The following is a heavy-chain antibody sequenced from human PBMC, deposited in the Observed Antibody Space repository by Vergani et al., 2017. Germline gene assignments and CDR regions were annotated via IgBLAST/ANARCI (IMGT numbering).Heavy chain of an antibody. D-gene: IGHD6-6*01. CDR1: GFTFSSYG. V-gene: IGHV3-30*18. J-gene: IGHJ4*02. CDR3: AKRAYXSSSSGWGGINFDY. CDR2: ISYDGSNK. Sequence: QVQLVESGGGVVQPGRSLRLSCAASGFTFSSYGMHWVRQAPGKGLEWVAVISYDGSNKYYADSVKGRFTISRDNSKNTLYLQMNSLRAEDTAVYYCAKRAYXSSSSGWGGINFDYWGQGTLVTVSS.